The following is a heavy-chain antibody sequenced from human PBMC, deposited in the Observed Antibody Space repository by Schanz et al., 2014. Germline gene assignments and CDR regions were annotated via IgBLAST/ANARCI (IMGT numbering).Heavy chain of an antibody. CDR2: ITPKTGVT. J-gene: IGHJ6*02. CDR3: ASALTTWGGMDV. D-gene: IGHD4-4*01. Sequence: QLQLVQSGAEVKRPGASAKVTCKASGNIFTNYYIHWVRQAPGQGLEWMGRITPKTGVTNYAQKFNDRVTMTREASTNTVYMELSRLTSDDMAVYYCASALTTWGGMDVWGQGTTVTVSS. V-gene: IGHV1-2*06. CDR1: GNIFTNYY.